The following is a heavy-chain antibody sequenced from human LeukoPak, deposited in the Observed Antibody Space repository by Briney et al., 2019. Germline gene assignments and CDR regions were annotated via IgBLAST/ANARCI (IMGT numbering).Heavy chain of an antibody. CDR3: ARGHGIAVAGISDWFDP. D-gene: IGHD6-19*01. Sequence: SETLSLTCAVYGGSFSGYYWSWIRRPPGKGLEWIGEINHSGSTNYNPSLKSRVTISVDTSKNQFSLKLSSVTAADTAVYYCARGHGIAVAGISDWFDPWGQGTLVTASS. J-gene: IGHJ5*02. V-gene: IGHV4-34*01. CDR1: GGSFSGYY. CDR2: INHSGST.